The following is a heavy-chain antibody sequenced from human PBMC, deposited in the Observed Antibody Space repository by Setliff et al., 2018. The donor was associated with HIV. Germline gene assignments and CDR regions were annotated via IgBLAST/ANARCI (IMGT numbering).Heavy chain of an antibody. CDR3: ARSLPQRSYFDY. CDR1: GYTFTGHY. CDR2: SNPNSGAT. V-gene: IGHV1-2*02. J-gene: IGHJ4*02. Sequence: ASVKVSCKASGYTFTGHYIHWVRQAPGQGLEWMGWSNPNSGATHYAQKFQGRVTMTRDTSITTAYMELSSLRSDDTAVYYCARSLPQRSYFDYWGQGTLVTVSS. D-gene: IGHD1-26*01.